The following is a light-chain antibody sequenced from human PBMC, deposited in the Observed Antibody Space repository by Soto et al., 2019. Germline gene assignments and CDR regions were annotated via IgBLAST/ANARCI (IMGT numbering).Light chain of an antibody. CDR3: QKFNAVPT. J-gene: IGKJ4*01. CDR1: QSVSSSY. Sequence: EIVLTQSPGTLSLSPGERATLSCRASQSVSSSYLAWYQQKPGQAPRLLIYGASSRATGIPDRFSGSGSGTDFTLTISRLEPEDFAVYYCQKFNAVPTFGGGPKVAI. V-gene: IGKV3-20*01. CDR2: GAS.